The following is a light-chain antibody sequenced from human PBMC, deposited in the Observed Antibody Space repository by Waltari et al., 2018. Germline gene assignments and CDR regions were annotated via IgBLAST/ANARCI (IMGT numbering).Light chain of an antibody. Sequence: NFVLTQPHSVSESPGKTVTISFTRNSGSLASYPLQWYQQRPGSSPSTVIYDNVERPSGVPDRFSGSIDSFSNSASLTISGLKTEDEADYYCQSYDDNNHWLFGGGTKLTVL. CDR1: SGSLASYP. J-gene: IGLJ3*02. CDR3: QSYDDNNHWL. V-gene: IGLV6-57*01. CDR2: DNV.